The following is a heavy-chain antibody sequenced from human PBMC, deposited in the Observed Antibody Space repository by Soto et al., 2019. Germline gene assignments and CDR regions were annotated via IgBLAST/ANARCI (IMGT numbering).Heavy chain of an antibody. D-gene: IGHD3-22*01. CDR1: GFTFSSYA. Sequence: GGSLRLSCAASGFTFSSYAMHWVRQAPGKGLEWVAVISYDGSNKYYADSVKGRFTISRDNSKNTLYLQMNSLRAEDTAVYYCASGIVVVADIWGFHYWGQGTLVTVSS. CDR2: ISYDGSNK. V-gene: IGHV3-30-3*01. J-gene: IGHJ4*02. CDR3: ASGIVVVADIWGFHY.